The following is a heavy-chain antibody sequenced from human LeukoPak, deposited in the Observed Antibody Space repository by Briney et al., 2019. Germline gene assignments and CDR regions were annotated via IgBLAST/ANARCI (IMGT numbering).Heavy chain of an antibody. D-gene: IGHD3-16*02. Sequence: GGSLRLSCAASGFTFSGSAMHWVRQAPGKGLEWVSGIIPSGHTTYYADSVRGRFTISRDNSRNTVYLQMNSLRAEDTAVYYCARDFSITFGGVIATYYFDYWGQGTLVTVSS. CDR3: ARDFSITFGGVIATYYFDY. CDR2: IIPSGHTT. V-gene: IGHV3-23*01. CDR1: GFTFSGSA. J-gene: IGHJ4*02.